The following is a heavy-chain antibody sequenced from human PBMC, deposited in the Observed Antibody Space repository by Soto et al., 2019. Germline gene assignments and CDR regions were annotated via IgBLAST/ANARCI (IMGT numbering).Heavy chain of an antibody. CDR3: AIDQSTSWSVNYHGMDV. CDR2: MYSGGST. J-gene: IGHJ6*02. D-gene: IGHD6-13*01. CDR1: GFTVSSNY. Sequence: EVQLVESGGGLIQPGGSLRLSCAASGFTVSSNYMNWVRQAPGKGLEWVSVMYSGGSTYYADSVKGRFAISRDNSKNTLDLQMNSLRVEDTAVYYCAIDQSTSWSVNYHGMDVWGQGTTVTVSS. V-gene: IGHV3-53*01.